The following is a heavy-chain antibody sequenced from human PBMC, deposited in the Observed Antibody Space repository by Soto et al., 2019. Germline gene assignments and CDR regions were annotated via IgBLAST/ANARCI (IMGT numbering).Heavy chain of an antibody. D-gene: IGHD5-18*01. CDR3: ARGRNTAMVRNYYYGMDV. V-gene: IGHV1-69*13. Sequence: GSSVKVSCKASGGTFSSSAISWVRQAPGQGLGWMGGIIPIFGTANYAQKFQGRVTITADESTSTAYMELSSLRSEDTAVYYCARGRNTAMVRNYYYGMDVWGQGTPVTVSS. CDR1: GGTFSSSA. J-gene: IGHJ6*02. CDR2: IIPIFGTA.